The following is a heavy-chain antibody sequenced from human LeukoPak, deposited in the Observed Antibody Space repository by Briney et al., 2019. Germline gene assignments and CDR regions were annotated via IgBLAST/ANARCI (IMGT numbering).Heavy chain of an antibody. V-gene: IGHV1-69*13. D-gene: IGHD1-1*01. CDR2: IIPIFGTA. CDR3: AAMTDWYDVNWFDP. CDR1: GGTFISYA. J-gene: IGHJ5*02. Sequence: GASVKVSCKASGGTFISYAISWVRQAPGQGLEWMGGIIPIFGTANYAQKFQGRVTITADESTSTAYMELSSLRSEDTAVYYCAAMTDWYDVNWFDPWGQGTLVTVSS.